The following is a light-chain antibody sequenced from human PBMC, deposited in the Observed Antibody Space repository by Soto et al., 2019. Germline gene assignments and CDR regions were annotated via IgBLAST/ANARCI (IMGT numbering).Light chain of an antibody. J-gene: IGKJ3*01. Sequence: DIEMTQSPSSLSASIGDRVTITCRVSQTIGTYLNWFQKKPGKAPKLLIYAASNLQSGVPSRFSGSGSGTDFTLIISSLQPDDFATYFRQESYSVPLFTFGPGTKVDIK. CDR2: AAS. CDR1: QTIGTY. V-gene: IGKV1-39*01. CDR3: QESYSVPLFT.